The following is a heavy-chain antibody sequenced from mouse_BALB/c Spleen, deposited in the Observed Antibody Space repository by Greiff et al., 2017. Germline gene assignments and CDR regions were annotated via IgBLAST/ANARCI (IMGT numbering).Heavy chain of an antibody. CDR2: ISYSGST. Sequence: EVQRVESGPSLVKPSQTLSLTCSVTGDSITSGYWNWIRKFPGNKLEYMGYISYSGSTYYNPSLKSRISITRDTSKNQYYLQLNSVTTEDTATYYCARKIYYGNYYWYFDVWGAGTTVTVSS. V-gene: IGHV3-8*02. CDR1: GDSITSGY. D-gene: IGHD2-1*01. J-gene: IGHJ1*01. CDR3: ARKIYYGNYYWYFDV.